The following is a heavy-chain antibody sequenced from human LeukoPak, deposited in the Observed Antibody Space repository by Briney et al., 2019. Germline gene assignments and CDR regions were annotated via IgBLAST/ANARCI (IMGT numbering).Heavy chain of an antibody. Sequence: GGSLRLSCAASGFTFSSYSMNWVRQAPGKGLEWVSSISSSSSYIYYADSVKGRFTISRDNAKNSLYLQMNSLRAEDTAVYYCARRGSVTETAFDIWGQGTMVTVSS. CDR2: ISSSSSYI. CDR3: ARRGSVTETAFDI. V-gene: IGHV3-21*01. J-gene: IGHJ3*02. CDR1: GFTFSSYS. D-gene: IGHD3-10*01.